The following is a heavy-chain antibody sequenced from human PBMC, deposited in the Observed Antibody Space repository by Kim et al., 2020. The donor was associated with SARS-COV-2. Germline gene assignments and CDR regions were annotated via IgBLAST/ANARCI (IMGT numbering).Heavy chain of an antibody. CDR3: ARMVISDWFDFDV. J-gene: IGHJ3*01. Sequence: SETLSLTCTVSGSSIGAGYYWAWIRQPPGRGLEWIGGISHSGNTYSNPSLQSRISISVDTSKRLFSLNVTSVTAADTAVYSCARMVISDWFDFDVWGQGTMVTVSS. CDR2: ISHSGNT. D-gene: IGHD3-9*01. V-gene: IGHV4-38-2*02. CDR1: GSSIGAGYY.